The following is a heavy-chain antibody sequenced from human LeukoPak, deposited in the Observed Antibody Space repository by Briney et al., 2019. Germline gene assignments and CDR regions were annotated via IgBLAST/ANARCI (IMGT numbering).Heavy chain of an antibody. CDR3: AKATEYNWKDGSGREFDY. Sequence: GGSLRLSCAASGFTFSSYAMSWVRQAPGKGLEWVSGISSSGGSTYYADSVKGRFTISRDSSKNTLYLQVSSLRADDTAVYYCAKATEYNWKDGSGREFDYWGQGTPVTVSS. D-gene: IGHD1-1*01. V-gene: IGHV3-23*01. CDR1: GFTFSSYA. CDR2: ISSSGGST. J-gene: IGHJ4*02.